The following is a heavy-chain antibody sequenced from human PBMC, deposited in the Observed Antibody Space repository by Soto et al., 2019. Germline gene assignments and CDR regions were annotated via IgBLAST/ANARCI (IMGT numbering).Heavy chain of an antibody. Sequence: GASVKVCCKASGGTFSSYAISWVRQAPGQGLEWMGGIIPIFGTANYAQKFQGRVTITADESTSTAYMELSSLRSEDTAVYYCARGLMQEVSGYRWGGLDYWGQGTLVTVSS. CDR2: IIPIFGTA. J-gene: IGHJ4*02. CDR3: ARGLMQEVSGYRWGGLDY. CDR1: GGTFSSYA. D-gene: IGHD5-18*01. V-gene: IGHV1-69*13.